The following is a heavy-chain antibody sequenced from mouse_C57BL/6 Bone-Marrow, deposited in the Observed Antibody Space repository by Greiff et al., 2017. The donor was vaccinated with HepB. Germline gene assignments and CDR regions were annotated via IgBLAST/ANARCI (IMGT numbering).Heavy chain of an antibody. CDR1: GFTFSDYY. Sequence: EVKLVESEGGLVQPGSSMKLSCTASGFTFSDYYMAWVRQFPEKGLEWVANINYDGSSTYYLDSLKSRFIISRDNAKNILYLQMSSLKSEDTATYYCARDRGGGYYYAMDYWGQGTSVTVSS. V-gene: IGHV5-16*01. CDR2: INYDGSST. D-gene: IGHD3-1*01. CDR3: ARDRGGGYYYAMDY. J-gene: IGHJ4*01.